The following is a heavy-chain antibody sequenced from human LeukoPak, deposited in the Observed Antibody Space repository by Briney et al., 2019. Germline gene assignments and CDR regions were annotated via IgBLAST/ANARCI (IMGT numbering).Heavy chain of an antibody. J-gene: IGHJ5*02. CDR2: IYTSGST. D-gene: IGHD2-2*01. Sequence: SETLSLTCTVSGGSISSYYWSWIRQPAGKGPEWIGRIYTSGSTNYNPSLKSRVTMSVDTSKNQFSLKLSSVTAADTAVYYCARDRSSTSPGWFDPWGQGTLVTVSS. V-gene: IGHV4-4*07. CDR1: GGSISSYY. CDR3: ARDRSSTSPGWFDP.